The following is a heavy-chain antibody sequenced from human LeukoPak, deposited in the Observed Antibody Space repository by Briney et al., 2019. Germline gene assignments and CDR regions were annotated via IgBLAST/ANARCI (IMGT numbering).Heavy chain of an antibody. CDR2: IYYSGST. J-gene: IGHJ2*01. CDR1: GGPISSYY. Sequence: KPSETLSLTCTVSGGPISSYYWSWIRQPPGKGLEWIGYIYYSGSTNYNPSLKSRVAISVDTSKNQFSLKLSSVTAADTAVYYCARDPYSSSWWYFDLWGRGTLVTVSS. CDR3: ARDPYSSSWWYFDL. D-gene: IGHD6-13*01. V-gene: IGHV4-59*01.